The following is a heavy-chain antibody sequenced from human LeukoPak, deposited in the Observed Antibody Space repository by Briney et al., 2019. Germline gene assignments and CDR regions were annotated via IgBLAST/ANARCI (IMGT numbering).Heavy chain of an antibody. CDR1: GGSISSGSYY. J-gene: IGHJ6*02. CDR3: ARGGLVEYSNYRYYYYYYGMDV. V-gene: IGHV4-61*02. CDR2: IYTSGST. D-gene: IGHD4-11*01. Sequence: SQTLSLACTVSGGSISSGSYYWSWIRQPAGKGLEWIGRIYTSGSTNYNPSLKSRVTISVDTSKNQFSLKLSSVTAADTAVYYCARGGLVEYSNYRYYYYYYGMDVWGQGTTVTVSS.